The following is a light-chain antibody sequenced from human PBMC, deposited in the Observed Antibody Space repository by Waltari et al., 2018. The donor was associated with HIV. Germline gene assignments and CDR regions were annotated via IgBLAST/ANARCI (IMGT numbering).Light chain of an antibody. CDR2: GAS. CDR3: QQYGRTPYT. CDR1: RTVFSDY. Sequence: EIVLTQSPGTLSLSPGERATLSCRASRTVFSDYFAWYQQKPGQAPRLLIYGASSRATGISERFSGSGSETDFTLTITRLEPEDFGVYYCQQYGRTPYTFGQGTKLEIK. V-gene: IGKV3-20*01. J-gene: IGKJ2*01.